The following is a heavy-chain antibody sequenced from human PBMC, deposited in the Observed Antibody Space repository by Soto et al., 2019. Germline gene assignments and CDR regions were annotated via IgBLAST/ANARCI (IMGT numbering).Heavy chain of an antibody. CDR1: GFTFSSYG. V-gene: IGHV3-33*01. CDR3: ARYFDDPAQGGMDV. D-gene: IGHD3-9*01. CDR2: IWYDGSNK. Sequence: GGSLRLSCAASGFTFSSYGMHWVRQAPGKGLEWVAVIWYDGSNKYYADSVKGRFTISRDNSKNTLYLQMNSLRAEDTAVYYCARYFDDPAQGGMDVWGQGTTVTVSS. J-gene: IGHJ6*02.